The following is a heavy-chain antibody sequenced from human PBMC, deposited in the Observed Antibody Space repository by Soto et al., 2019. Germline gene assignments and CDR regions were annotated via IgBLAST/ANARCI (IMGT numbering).Heavy chain of an antibody. Sequence: GGSLRLSCAASGFTFSSYGMHWVRQAPGKGLEWVAVIWYDGSNKYYADSVKGRFTISRDNSKNTLYLQMNSLRAEDTAVYYCARDLRGSQWLRFYGMDVWGRGTTVTVSS. J-gene: IGHJ6*02. CDR3: ARDLRGSQWLRFYGMDV. CDR1: GFTFSSYG. V-gene: IGHV3-33*01. D-gene: IGHD6-19*01. CDR2: IWYDGSNK.